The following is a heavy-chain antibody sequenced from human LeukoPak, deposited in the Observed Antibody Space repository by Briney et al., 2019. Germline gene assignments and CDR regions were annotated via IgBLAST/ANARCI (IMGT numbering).Heavy chain of an antibody. CDR2: INPNSGGT. CDR1: GYTFTGYY. Sequence: GASVKVSCKASGYTFTGYYMHWVRQAPGQGLEWMGWINPNSGGTNYAQKFQGRVTMTRDTSISTAYMELSRLRSDDTAVYYCARDLSGYEYYYYYYYMDVWGKGTTVTVSS. CDR3: ARDLSGYEYYYYYYYMDV. V-gene: IGHV1-2*02. J-gene: IGHJ6*03. D-gene: IGHD5-12*01.